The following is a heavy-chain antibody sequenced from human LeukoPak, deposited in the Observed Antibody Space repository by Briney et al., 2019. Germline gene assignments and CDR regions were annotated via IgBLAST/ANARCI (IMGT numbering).Heavy chain of an antibody. V-gene: IGHV1-2*02. Sequence: ASAKVSCKASGYSFTGHFIHWLRQAPGQGLEYVGWINPNSGATNSAQKFQGRVIMTGDTSSGTVYMALTALRPDDTATYFCATAKYTGYDSPYYWGQGTLVAVSS. CDR3: ATAKYTGYDSPYY. CDR2: INPNSGAT. D-gene: IGHD5-12*01. CDR1: GYSFTGHF. J-gene: IGHJ1*01.